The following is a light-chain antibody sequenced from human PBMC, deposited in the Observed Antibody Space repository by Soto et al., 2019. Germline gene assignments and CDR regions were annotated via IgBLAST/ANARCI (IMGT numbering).Light chain of an antibody. CDR1: QSISSY. CDR3: QQSYSTPRA. CDR2: AVS. V-gene: IGKV1-39*01. J-gene: IGKJ4*01. Sequence: DIQMTQSPSSLSASVGDRVTITCRASQSISSYLNWYQQKPGKAPKILIYAVSSLQSGVPSRFSGSGSGTDFTLTISSLQPEDFATYYCQQSYSTPRAFGGGTKVEIK.